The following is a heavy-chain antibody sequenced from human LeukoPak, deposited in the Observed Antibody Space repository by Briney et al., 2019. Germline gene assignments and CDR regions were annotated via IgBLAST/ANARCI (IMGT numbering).Heavy chain of an antibody. CDR3: ARDLPYCSSTSCQPQPRAYNWFAP. Sequence: NTSETLSLTCTVSGGSISSSSYYWGWIRQPPGRGLEWIGNIYDSGSTYYHPSLKSRVTISVDPSKNHFSLTLSSVTAADPAVYYCARDLPYCSSTSCQPQPRAYNWFAPWGQGTLVTVSS. D-gene: IGHD2-2*01. CDR1: GGSISSSSYY. V-gene: IGHV4-39*02. CDR2: IYDSGST. J-gene: IGHJ5*02.